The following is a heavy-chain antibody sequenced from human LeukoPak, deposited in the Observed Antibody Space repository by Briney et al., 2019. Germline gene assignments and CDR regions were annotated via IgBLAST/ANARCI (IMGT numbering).Heavy chain of an antibody. CDR1: GYTFTGYY. CDR2: INPNSGGT. V-gene: IGHV1-2*04. Sequence: GASVTVSCKASGYTFTGYYMHWVRQAPGQGLEWMGRINPNSGGTNYAQKFQGWVTMTRDTSISTAYMELSRLRSDDTAVYYCARDRKKMNDRGYYYGMDVWGQGTTVTVSS. CDR3: ARDRKKMNDRGYYYGMDV. J-gene: IGHJ6*02. D-gene: IGHD1-1*01.